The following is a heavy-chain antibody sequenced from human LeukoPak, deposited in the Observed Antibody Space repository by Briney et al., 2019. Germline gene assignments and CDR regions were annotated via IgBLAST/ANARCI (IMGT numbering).Heavy chain of an antibody. V-gene: IGHV4-59*08. D-gene: IGHD3-10*01. CDR1: GGSVSSYY. J-gene: IGHJ4*02. CDR3: ARHSGLLYFDY. Sequence: SETVSLTCTVSGGSVSSYYWSWIRQPPGKGLEWIAFVYSSGSTNYNPSLKSRVTISVDTSKNQFSLNLSAVAAADTAVYYCARHSGLLYFDYWGQGTLVTVSS. CDR2: VYSSGST.